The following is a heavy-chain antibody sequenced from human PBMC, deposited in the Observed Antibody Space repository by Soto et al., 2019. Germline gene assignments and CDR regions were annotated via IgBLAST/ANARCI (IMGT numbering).Heavy chain of an antibody. V-gene: IGHV4-59*01. CDR3: ARAEAAAGTMYYYYGMDV. D-gene: IGHD6-13*01. CDR2: IYYSGST. Sequence: PSETLSLTCTVSGGSISSYYWSWIRQPPGKGLEWIGYIYYSGSTNYNPSLKSRVTISVDTSKNQFSLKPSSVTAADTAVYYCARAEAAAGTMYYYYGMDVWGQGTTVTVSS. J-gene: IGHJ6*02. CDR1: GGSISSYY.